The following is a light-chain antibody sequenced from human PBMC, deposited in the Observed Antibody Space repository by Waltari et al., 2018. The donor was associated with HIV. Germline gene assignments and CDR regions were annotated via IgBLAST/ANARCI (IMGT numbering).Light chain of an antibody. CDR1: QSINNW. J-gene: IGKJ3*01. Sequence: DIQITQSPSTLSASVVDRVTLSCRPSQSINNWLAWYQQKPGQAPKLLIYKASTLESGVPSRFSGGGSGTDFTLTISSLQPDDFATYFCQQYHSYSSFGPGTIVDMK. CDR3: QQYHSYSS. CDR2: KAS. V-gene: IGKV1-5*03.